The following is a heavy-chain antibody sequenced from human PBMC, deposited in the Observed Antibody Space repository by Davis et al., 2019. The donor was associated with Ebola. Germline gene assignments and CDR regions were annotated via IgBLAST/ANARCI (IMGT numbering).Heavy chain of an antibody. D-gene: IGHD2-2*01. J-gene: IGHJ4*02. Sequence: PGGSLRLSCAAASGFVFSIHWMTWVRQAPGKGLEWVANIRQDGGETYYADSVKGRFAISRDNAKNSLYLQMNSLRAEDTAIYYCARDAVPAAQDYWGQGTLVTVSS. CDR3: ARDAVPAAQDY. V-gene: IGHV3-7*03. CDR1: GFVFSIHW. CDR2: IRQDGGET.